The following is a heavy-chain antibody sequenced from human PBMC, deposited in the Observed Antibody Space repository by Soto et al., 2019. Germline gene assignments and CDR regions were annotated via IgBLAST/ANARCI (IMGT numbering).Heavy chain of an antibody. J-gene: IGHJ5*02. D-gene: IGHD6-25*01. V-gene: IGHV3-15*07. CDR1: GFTFSSAW. CDR3: VSPRLAAANGP. Sequence: EVQLVESGGGLVKPGGSLRLSCAASGFTFSSAWMSWVRQAPGKGLEWVGRIRSKTDGETTDYAAPVKGRFIISRDDSENTLYLQMNSLKTEDTAVYYCVSPRLAAANGPWGQGTLVTVSS. CDR2: IRSKTDGETT.